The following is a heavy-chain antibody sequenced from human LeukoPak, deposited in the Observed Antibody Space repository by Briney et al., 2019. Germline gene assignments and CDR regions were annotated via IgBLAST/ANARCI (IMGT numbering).Heavy chain of an antibody. CDR2: ISGSGGST. J-gene: IGHJ4*02. D-gene: IGHD3-10*01. V-gene: IGHV3-23*01. Sequence: PGGSLSLSCAASGFTFSSYAMSWVRQAPGKGLEWVSAISGSGGSTYYADSVKGRFTISRDNSKNTLYLQMNSLSAEPTAVYYCAKDSRITMVRGVIITVPNSSDYWGQGTLVTVSS. CDR3: AKDSRITMVRGVIITVPNSSDY. CDR1: GFTFSSYA.